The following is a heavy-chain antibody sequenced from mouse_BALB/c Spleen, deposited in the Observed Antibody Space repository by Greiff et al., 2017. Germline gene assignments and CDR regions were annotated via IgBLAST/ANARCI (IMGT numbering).Heavy chain of an antibody. Sequence: EVKLMESGGDLVKPGGSLKLSCAASGFTFSSYGMSWVRQTPDKRLEWVATISSGGSYTYYPDSVKGRFTISRDNAKNTLYLQMSSLKSEDTAMYYCARHYYGSSYGDYYAMDYWGQGTSVTVSS. D-gene: IGHD1-1*01. J-gene: IGHJ4*01. V-gene: IGHV5-6*01. CDR3: ARHYYGSSYGDYYAMDY. CDR1: GFTFSSYG. CDR2: ISSGGSYT.